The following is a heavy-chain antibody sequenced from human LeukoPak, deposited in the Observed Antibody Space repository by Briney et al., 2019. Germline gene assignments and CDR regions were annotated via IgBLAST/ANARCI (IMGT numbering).Heavy chain of an antibody. CDR2: IYYSGST. CDR1: GGPISSYY. V-gene: IGHV4-59*08. D-gene: IGHD4-17*01. J-gene: IGHJ5*02. CDR3: AGFSGDYANWFDP. Sequence: SETLSLTCTVSGGPISSYYWSWIRQPPGKGLEWIGYIYYSGSTNYNPSLKSRVTMSVDTSKNQFSLKLSSVTAADTAVYYCAGFSGDYANWFDPWGQGTLVTVSS.